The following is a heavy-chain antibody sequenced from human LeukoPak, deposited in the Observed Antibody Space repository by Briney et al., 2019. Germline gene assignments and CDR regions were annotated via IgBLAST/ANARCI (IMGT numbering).Heavy chain of an antibody. CDR2: IYYSGST. CDR1: GGSISSGDYY. V-gene: IGHV4-30-4*08. Sequence: PSQTLSLTCTVSGGSISSGDYYWSWIRQPPGKGLEWIGYIYYSGSTYYNPSLKSRVTISVDTSKNQFSLKLSSVTATDTAVYYCARTNVPATRRTSNYYFDYWGQGTLATVSS. J-gene: IGHJ4*02. D-gene: IGHD2-2*01. CDR3: ARTNVPATRRTSNYYFDY.